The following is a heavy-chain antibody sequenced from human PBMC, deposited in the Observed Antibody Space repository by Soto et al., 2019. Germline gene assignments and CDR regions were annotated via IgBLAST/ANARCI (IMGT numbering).Heavy chain of an antibody. V-gene: IGHV3-23*01. J-gene: IGHJ4*02. CDR2: ISGSGGST. CDR3: AKLGSEYYDFWSGYSNYYFDY. Sequence: GGSLRLSCAASGFTFSSYAMSWVRQAPGKGLEWVSAISGSGGSTYYADSVKGRFTISRANSKNTLYLQMNSLRAEDTAVYYCAKLGSEYYDFWSGYSNYYFDYWGQGTLVTVSS. CDR1: GFTFSSYA. D-gene: IGHD3-3*01.